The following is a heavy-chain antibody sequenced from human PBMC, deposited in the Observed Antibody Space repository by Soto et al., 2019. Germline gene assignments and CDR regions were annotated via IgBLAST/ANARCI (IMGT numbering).Heavy chain of an antibody. CDR3: ATVYVVPAAIEAFDI. V-gene: IGHV1-24*01. Sequence: ASVKVSCKVSGYTLTELSMHWVRQAPGKGLEWMGGFDPEDGETIYAQKFQGRVTMTEDTSTDTAYMELSSLRSEDTAVYYCATVYVVPAAIEAFDIWGQGTMVTVSS. CDR1: GYTLTELS. D-gene: IGHD2-2*02. CDR2: FDPEDGET. J-gene: IGHJ3*02.